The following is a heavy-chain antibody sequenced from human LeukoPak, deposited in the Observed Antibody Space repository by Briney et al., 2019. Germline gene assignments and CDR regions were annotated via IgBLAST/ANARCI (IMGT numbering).Heavy chain of an antibody. CDR1: GFTFSSYS. Sequence: KPGGSLILSCAASGFTFSSYSMNWVRQAPGKGLEWVSSISSSSSYIYYADSVKGRFTISRDNAKNSLYLQMNSLRAEDTAVYYCARGAMTRGSYYGGAFDIWGQGTMVTVSS. J-gene: IGHJ3*02. CDR2: ISSSSSYI. D-gene: IGHD1-26*01. V-gene: IGHV3-21*01. CDR3: ARGAMTRGSYYGGAFDI.